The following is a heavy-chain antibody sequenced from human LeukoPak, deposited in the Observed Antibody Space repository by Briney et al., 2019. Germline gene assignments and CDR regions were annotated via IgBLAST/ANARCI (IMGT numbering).Heavy chain of an antibody. J-gene: IGHJ4*02. CDR1: GFTFSGSS. V-gene: IGHV3-48*03. Sequence: PGGSLRLSCAASGFTFSGSSMHWVRQAPGKGLEWLSYISYTGSNKYYAESVKGRFTISRDNAKNSLYLQMDSLRVEDTAVYFCARVFVGENFDYWGQGTLVTVSS. CDR3: ARVFVGENFDY. D-gene: IGHD1-14*01. CDR2: ISYTGSNK.